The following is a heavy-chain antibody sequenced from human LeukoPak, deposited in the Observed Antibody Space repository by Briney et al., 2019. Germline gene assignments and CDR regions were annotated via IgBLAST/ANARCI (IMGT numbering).Heavy chain of an antibody. CDR2: IKQDGSEK. J-gene: IGHJ6*03. Sequence: PGGSLRLSCAASGFTFSSYWMSWVRQAPGKGLEWVANIKQDGSEKYYVDSVKGRFTISRDNAKNSLYLQMNSLRAEDTAVYYCARDLSDGHFGPGDYYMDVWGKGTTVTVSS. D-gene: IGHD3/OR15-3a*01. CDR3: ARDLSDGHFGPGDYYMDV. CDR1: GFTFSSYW. V-gene: IGHV3-7*01.